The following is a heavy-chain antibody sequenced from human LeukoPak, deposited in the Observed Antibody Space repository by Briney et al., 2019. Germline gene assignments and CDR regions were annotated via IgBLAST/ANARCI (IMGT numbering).Heavy chain of an antibody. CDR2: ISWNSGTI. CDR1: GFTFDDYA. J-gene: IGHJ5*02. Sequence: PGRSLRLSCAASGFTFDDYAMHWVRQAPGKGLEWVSGISWNSGTIGCADSVKGRFIISRDNAKNSLYLEVNSLRVEDTAVYYCVREFPPRGSRRNWFDPWGQGTLVTVSS. V-gene: IGHV3-9*01. CDR3: VREFPPRGSRRNWFDP. D-gene: IGHD3-10*01.